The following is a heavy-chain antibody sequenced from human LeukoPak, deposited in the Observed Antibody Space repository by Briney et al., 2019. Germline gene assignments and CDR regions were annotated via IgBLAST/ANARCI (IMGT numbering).Heavy chain of an antibody. D-gene: IGHD1-26*01. V-gene: IGHV3-48*03. J-gene: IGHJ4*02. Sequence: GGSLRLSCSASGFTFSSYEMNWVRQAPGKGLEWVSSISSGGSSIYYADSVRGRFTISRDNAKKSLYLQMNSLRAEDTAIYYCAKDLGSEGPYDYWGQGTLVTVSS. CDR2: ISSGGSSI. CDR3: AKDLGSEGPYDY. CDR1: GFTFSSYE.